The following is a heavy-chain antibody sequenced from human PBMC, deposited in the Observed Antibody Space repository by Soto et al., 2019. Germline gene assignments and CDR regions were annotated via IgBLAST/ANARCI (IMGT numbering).Heavy chain of an antibody. CDR1: GGSISSYY. V-gene: IGHV4-59*01. D-gene: IGHD5-12*01. CDR2: IYYGGST. CDR3: ARVIGGYDYYYYYGMDV. J-gene: IGHJ6*02. Sequence: QVQLQESGPGLVKPSETLSLTCTVSGGSISSYYWSWIRQPPGKGLEWIGYIYYGGSTNYNPSLKSRVTISVATSKNQFSLKLSSVTAADTAVYYCARVIGGYDYYYYYGMDVWGQGTTVTVSS.